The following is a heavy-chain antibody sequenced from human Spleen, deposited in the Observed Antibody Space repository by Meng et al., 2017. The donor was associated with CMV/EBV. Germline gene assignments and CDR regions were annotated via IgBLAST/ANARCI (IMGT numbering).Heavy chain of an antibody. CDR1: TCGSEA. V-gene: IGHV1-69*05. Sequence: TCGSEAITGEGRATGQGLECMGWVITVFSTTNYAQNFQGRVTITRDESTSTPFTATAYMELTSLKPKDTATYYCARLRIPGYYIDYWGQGTLVTVSS. J-gene: IGHJ4*02. CDR2: VITVFSTT. D-gene: IGHD2/OR15-2a*01. CDR3: ARLRIPGYYIDY.